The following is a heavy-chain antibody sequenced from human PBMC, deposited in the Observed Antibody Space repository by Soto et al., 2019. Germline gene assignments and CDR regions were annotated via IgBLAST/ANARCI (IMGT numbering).Heavy chain of an antibody. CDR1: GGSISSSSYY. CDR2: IYYSGST. CDR3: ARYAPELWFGELSWFDP. Sequence: QLQLQESGPGLVKPSETLSLTCTVSGGSISSSSYYWGWIRQPPGKGLEWIGSIYYSGSTYCNPSLKSRVSISVDTAKNHFSLKLSSVTAADTAVYYCARYAPELWFGELSWFDPWGQGTLVTVSS. J-gene: IGHJ5*02. V-gene: IGHV4-39*02. D-gene: IGHD3-10*01.